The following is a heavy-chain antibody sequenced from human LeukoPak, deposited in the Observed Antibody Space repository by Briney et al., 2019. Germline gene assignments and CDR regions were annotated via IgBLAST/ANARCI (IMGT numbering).Heavy chain of an antibody. D-gene: IGHD6-13*01. CDR2: ISSSSSYI. Sequence: GGSLRLSCAASGFTFSSYSMNWVRQAPGKGLEWVSSISSSSSYIYYADSVKGRFTISRDNAKNSLYLQMNSLRAEDTAVYYCARETLAAAGTFDYWGQGTLVTVSS. J-gene: IGHJ4*02. CDR1: GFTFSSYS. V-gene: IGHV3-21*01. CDR3: ARETLAAAGTFDY.